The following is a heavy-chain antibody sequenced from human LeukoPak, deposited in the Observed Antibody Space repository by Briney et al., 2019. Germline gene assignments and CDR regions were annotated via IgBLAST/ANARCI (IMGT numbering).Heavy chain of an antibody. CDR1: GFIFSSYT. CDR3: ARDLGQYYDTSDNWFDP. J-gene: IGHJ5*02. Sequence: GGSLRLSCAASGFIFSSYTMHWVRQAPGKGLEWVAVISYDGSNKYYADSVKGRLTISRDNSKNTLYLLMNSLRAEDTAVYYCARDLGQYYDTSDNWFDPWGQGTLVTVSS. V-gene: IGHV3-30*04. D-gene: IGHD3-22*01. CDR2: ISYDGSNK.